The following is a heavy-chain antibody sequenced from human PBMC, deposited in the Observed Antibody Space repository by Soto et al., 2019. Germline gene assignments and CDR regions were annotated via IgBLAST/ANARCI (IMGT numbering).Heavy chain of an antibody. V-gene: IGHV3-23*01. CDR2: ISGNGANI. Sequence: EVQLLESEGGLIQPGGSLRLSCAASGFSITSYAMSWVRQAPGKGLEWVSTISGNGANIFYGDSVKGRFTISRDTSENTVYLQMNSLRAEEDTAVYYCAKKMSGSYTYFDYWGQGTLVTVSS. J-gene: IGHJ4*02. D-gene: IGHD1-26*01. CDR3: AKKMSGSYTYFDY. CDR1: GFSITSYA.